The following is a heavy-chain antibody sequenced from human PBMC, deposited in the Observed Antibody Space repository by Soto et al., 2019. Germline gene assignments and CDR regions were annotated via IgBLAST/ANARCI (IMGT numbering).Heavy chain of an antibody. Sequence: ASVKVSCKAAGYAFTGYGISWVRQAPGQGLEWMGWISAYNGNTNYAQKLQGRVTMTTDTSTSTAYMELRSLRSDDTAVYYCARVEMATNDPAGDYWGQGTLVTVSS. J-gene: IGHJ4*02. CDR1: GYAFTGYG. D-gene: IGHD5-12*01. CDR2: ISAYNGNT. V-gene: IGHV1-18*01. CDR3: ARVEMATNDPAGDY.